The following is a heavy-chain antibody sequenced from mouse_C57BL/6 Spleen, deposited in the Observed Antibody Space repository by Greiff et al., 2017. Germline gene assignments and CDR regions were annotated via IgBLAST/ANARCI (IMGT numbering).Heavy chain of an antibody. CDR3: TRESITTALDY. V-gene: IGHV1-58*01. J-gene: IGHJ2*01. Sequence: VQLQQSGPELVRPGSSVKMSCKTSGYTFTSYGINWVKQRPGQGLEWIGYINIGNGYTEYNEKFKGKATLTSDTSSSTAYMQLSSLTSEDSAIYFCTRESITTALDYWGQGTTLTVSS. D-gene: IGHD1-2*01. CDR2: INIGNGYT. CDR1: GYTFTSYG.